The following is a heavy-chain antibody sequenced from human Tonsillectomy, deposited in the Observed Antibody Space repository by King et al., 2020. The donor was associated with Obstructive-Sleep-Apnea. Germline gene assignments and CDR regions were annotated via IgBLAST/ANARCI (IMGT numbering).Heavy chain of an antibody. CDR2: IKQDGSEK. CDR3: AREAYGSGSYCFDY. Sequence: VQLVESGGGLVQPGGSLRLSCAASGFTFSSYWMSWVRQAPGKGLEWVANIKQDGSEKYYWDSVKGRFTISRDNAKHSLYLQMNSRRAEDTAVYYCAREAYGSGSYCFDYWGQGTLVTVSS. V-gene: IGHV3-7*01. CDR1: GFTFSSYW. J-gene: IGHJ4*02. D-gene: IGHD3-10*01.